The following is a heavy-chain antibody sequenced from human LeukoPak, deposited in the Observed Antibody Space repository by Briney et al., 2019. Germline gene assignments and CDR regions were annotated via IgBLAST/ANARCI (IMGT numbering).Heavy chain of an antibody. CDR1: GDSISGYY. CDR2: IYYSGST. V-gene: IGHV4-59*01. J-gene: IGHJ4*02. Sequence: NPSETLSLTCTVSGDSISGYYWSWIRQPPGKGLEWIGNIYYSGSTNYNPSLRSRVSISLDMSKNQFPLKLSSVTAADTAVYYCARGGSYFGYWGQGTLVTVSS. CDR3: ARGGSYFGY. D-gene: IGHD1-26*01.